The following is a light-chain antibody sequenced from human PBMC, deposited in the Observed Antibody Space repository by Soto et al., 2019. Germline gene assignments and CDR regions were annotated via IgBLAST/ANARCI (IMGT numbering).Light chain of an antibody. V-gene: IGKV3-15*01. CDR2: GAS. Sequence: DIMLTQSPVTLSLSPGERATLSCRASQSVSSDFLTWYQQRPGQPPRLLIYGASIRATGIPARISGSEFGTEFTLTISSLQSEDFGVYYCQQYDNWPITFGGGTKVDIK. J-gene: IGKJ4*01. CDR1: QSVSSD. CDR3: QQYDNWPIT.